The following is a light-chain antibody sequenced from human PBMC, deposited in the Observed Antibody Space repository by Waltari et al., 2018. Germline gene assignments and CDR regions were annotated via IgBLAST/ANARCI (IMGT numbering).Light chain of an antibody. CDR1: NIGGKT. CDR2: DDS. J-gene: IGLJ1*01. Sequence: SYVLTQPASVSVAPGKTARLTCEGNNIGGKTVHWYQLRPGQAPVLVVHDDSDRPSGIPERFSGSNSGTTATLTISGVEVGDEGDYYCQVWEGSSDHYVFGTGTAVSV. V-gene: IGLV3-21*03. CDR3: QVWEGSSDHYV.